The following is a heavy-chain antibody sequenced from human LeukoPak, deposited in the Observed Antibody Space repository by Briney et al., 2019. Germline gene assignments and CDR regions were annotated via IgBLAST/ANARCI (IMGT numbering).Heavy chain of an antibody. V-gene: IGHV1-69*13. Sequence: GASVKVSCKASGGTFSSYAISWVRQAPGQGLEWMGGIIPIFGTANYAQKFQGRVTITADESTSTAYMELSSLRSEDTAVYYCARDFDGTGYFDYWGQGTLVTVSS. D-gene: IGHD3-10*01. CDR1: GGTFSSYA. CDR2: IIPIFGTA. CDR3: ARDFDGTGYFDY. J-gene: IGHJ4*02.